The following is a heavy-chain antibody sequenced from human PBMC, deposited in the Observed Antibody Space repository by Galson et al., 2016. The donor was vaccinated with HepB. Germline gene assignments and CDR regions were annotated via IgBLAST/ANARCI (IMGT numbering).Heavy chain of an antibody. CDR1: GYTFTNKG. D-gene: IGHD6-13*01. V-gene: IGHV1-18*01. Sequence: SVKVSCKASGYTFTNKGISWVRQAPGQGLEWMGWISAYTGTTNYAQNLQGRITMTTDTSTSTAYMERRNLTSDDTAVYYCARGLRWYGTPMDVWGQGTTVTV. CDR2: ISAYTGTT. J-gene: IGHJ6*02. CDR3: ARGLRWYGTPMDV.